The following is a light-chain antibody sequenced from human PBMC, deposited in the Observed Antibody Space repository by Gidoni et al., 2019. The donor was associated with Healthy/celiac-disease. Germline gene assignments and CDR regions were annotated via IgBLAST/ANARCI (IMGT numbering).Light chain of an antibody. CDR2: DAS. V-gene: IGKV1-33*01. Sequence: DIQMTQSPSSLSASVGDRVTITCQASQDISNYLNWYQQKPGKAPKLLIYDASNLGTGVPSRFSGSGSGTDFTFTISSLQPEDIATYYCQQYDNLPFTFGPGTKVEIK. CDR3: QQYDNLPFT. CDR1: QDISNY. J-gene: IGKJ3*01.